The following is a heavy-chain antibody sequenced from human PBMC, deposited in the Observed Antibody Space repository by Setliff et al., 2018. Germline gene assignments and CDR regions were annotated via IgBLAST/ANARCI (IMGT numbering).Heavy chain of an antibody. CDR1: GYTFTTYY. Sequence: ASVKVSCKASGYTFTTYYMHWVRQAPGQGLEWMGIINPSGGYANYAQKFQGRLTITTDKPTTTAYMELSSLRSDDTAVYYCATEGGSTITRHYMDVWGKGTTVTVSS. J-gene: IGHJ6*03. CDR2: INPSGGYA. V-gene: IGHV1-46*01. D-gene: IGHD4-4*01. CDR3: ATEGGSTITRHYMDV.